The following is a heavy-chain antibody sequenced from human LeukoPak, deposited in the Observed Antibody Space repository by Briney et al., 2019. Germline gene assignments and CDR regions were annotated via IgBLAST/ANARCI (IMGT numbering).Heavy chain of an antibody. J-gene: IGHJ4*02. D-gene: IGHD6-6*01. CDR2: TSHDGVKK. Sequence: GGSLRLSCVASEFSLSRNGMHWVRQAPGKGLEWVAVTSHDGVKKYYADSVRGRFTISREYLKNSLYLQMDSLGVEDTAVYYCARDRARPSGAKDYWGQGTLVTVSS. CDR3: ARDRARPSGAKDY. CDR1: EFSLSRNG. V-gene: IGHV3-30*03.